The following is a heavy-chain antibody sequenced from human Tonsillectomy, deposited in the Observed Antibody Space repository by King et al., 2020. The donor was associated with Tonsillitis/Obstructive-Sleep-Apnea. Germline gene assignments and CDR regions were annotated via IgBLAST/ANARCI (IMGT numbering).Heavy chain of an antibody. CDR3: ARDRVVGATTRRYFQH. CDR1: GYTFTGYY. CDR2: INPNRGGT. V-gene: IGHV1-2*02. D-gene: IGHD1-26*01. J-gene: IGHJ1*01. Sequence: VQLVESGAEVKKPGASVKVSCKASGYTFTGYYMHWVRQAPGQGLEWMGWINPNRGGTNYAQKFQGRVTMTRDTSISTAYMELSRLRSDDTAVYYCARDRVVGATTRRYFQHWGQGTLVTVSS.